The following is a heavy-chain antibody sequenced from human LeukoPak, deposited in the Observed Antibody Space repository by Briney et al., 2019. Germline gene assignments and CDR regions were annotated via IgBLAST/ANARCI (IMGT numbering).Heavy chain of an antibody. V-gene: IGHV3-21*01. CDR2: ISSSSSYL. D-gene: IGHD1-26*01. Sequence: GGSLRLSCAASGFTFSSYSMNWVRQAPGKGLEWVSSISSSSSYLYYADSVKGRFTISRDNAKNSLYLQMNSLRAEDTAVYYCARDRSGSYGYWGQGTLVTVSS. CDR1: GFTFSSYS. CDR3: ARDRSGSYGY. J-gene: IGHJ4*02.